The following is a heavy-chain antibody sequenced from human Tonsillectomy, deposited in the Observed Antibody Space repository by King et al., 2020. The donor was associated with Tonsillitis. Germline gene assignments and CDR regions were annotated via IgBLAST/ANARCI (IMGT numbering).Heavy chain of an antibody. J-gene: IGHJ6*02. CDR2: INPSGDST. CDR3: ARASVATHYYYYYYTMDV. D-gene: IGHD5-12*01. V-gene: IGHV1-46*01. CDR1: GYTFTSYY. Sequence: VQSGAEVKKPGASVKVSCKASGYTFTSYYMHWVRQAPGQGLEWMGIINPSGDSTNYAQKFQGRVTMTRDTSTSTVYMELSSLRFEDTAVYYCARASVATHYYYYYYTMDVWGQGTTVTVSS.